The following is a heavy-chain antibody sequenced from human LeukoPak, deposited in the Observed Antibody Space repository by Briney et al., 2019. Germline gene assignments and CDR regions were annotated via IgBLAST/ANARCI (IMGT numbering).Heavy chain of an antibody. J-gene: IGHJ4*02. D-gene: IGHD3-10*01. Sequence: GGSLRLSCAVTGFTVTNNYMTWVRQAPGKGLEWVSVIYSGGNTYYADSVKGRFTISRDSSQATLYLQMNSLRAEDTAVYYCARDTSGSYPITYFDSWGQGALVTVSS. CDR1: GFTVTNNY. CDR2: IYSGGNT. CDR3: ARDTSGSYPITYFDS. V-gene: IGHV3-66*01.